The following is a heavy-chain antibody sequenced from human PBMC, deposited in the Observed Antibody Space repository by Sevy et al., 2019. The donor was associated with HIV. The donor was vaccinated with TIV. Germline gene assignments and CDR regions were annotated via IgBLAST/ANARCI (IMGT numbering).Heavy chain of an antibody. CDR1: GYTFTGYY. CDR3: ARGRAVMLSPVYYYGMDV. CDR2: INPNSGGT. Sequence: ASVKVSCKASGYTFTGYYMHWVRQAPGQGLEGMGWINPNSGGTNYAQKFQGRVTMTRDTSISTAYMELSRLRSDDTAVYYCARGRAVMLSPVYYYGMDVWGQGTTVTVSS. J-gene: IGHJ6*02. V-gene: IGHV1-2*02. D-gene: IGHD3-16*01.